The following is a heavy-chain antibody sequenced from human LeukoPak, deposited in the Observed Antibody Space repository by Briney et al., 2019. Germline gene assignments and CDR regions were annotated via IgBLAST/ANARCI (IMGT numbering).Heavy chain of an antibody. D-gene: IGHD6-13*01. CDR1: GYTFTSYA. J-gene: IGHJ6*02. CDR2: INTNTGNP. Sequence: GASVKVSCKASGYTFTSYAMNWVRQAPGQGLEWMGWINTNTGNPTYAQGFTGRFVFSLDTSVSTAYLQISSLKAEDTAVYYCARDPLSSSWVYYYYYGVDVWGQGTTVTVSS. CDR3: ARDPLSSSWVYYYYYGVDV. V-gene: IGHV7-4-1*02.